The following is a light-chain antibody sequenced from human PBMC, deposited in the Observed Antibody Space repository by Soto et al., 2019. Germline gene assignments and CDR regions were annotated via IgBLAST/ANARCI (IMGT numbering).Light chain of an antibody. CDR2: KAS. CDR1: QTISSW. J-gene: IGKJ1*01. Sequence: VQVTQSPSTLSGSVGDRVTITCRASQTISSWLAWYQQKPGKAPKLLIYKASTLKSGVPSRFSGSGSGTEFTLTISSLQPDDFATYYCQHSNSYSEAFGQRTKVDVK. CDR3: QHSNSYSEA. V-gene: IGKV1-5*03.